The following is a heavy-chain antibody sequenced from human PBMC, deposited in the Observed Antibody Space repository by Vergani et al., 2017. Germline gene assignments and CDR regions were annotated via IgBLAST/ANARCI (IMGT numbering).Heavy chain of an antibody. CDR1: GFTFSSYG. CDR2: IRYDGSNK. V-gene: IGHV3-30*02. Sequence: QVQLVESGGGVVQPGGSLRLSCAASGFTFSSYGMHWVRQAPGKGLEWVAFIRYDGSNKYYADSVKGRFTISRDNSKNTLYLQMNSLRAEDTAVYYCAKSGQWLSQVDYWGQGTLVTVSS. J-gene: IGHJ4*02. D-gene: IGHD6-19*01. CDR3: AKSGQWLSQVDY.